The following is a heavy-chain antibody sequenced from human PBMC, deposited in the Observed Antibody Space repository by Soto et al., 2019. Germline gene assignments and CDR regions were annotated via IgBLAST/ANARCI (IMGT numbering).Heavy chain of an antibody. CDR2: INPNSGGT. Sequence: ASVKVSCKTSGYTFTGYYMHWVRRAPGQGLEWMGWINPNSGGTNYAQEFQGRVTMTRDTSISTTYMELSSLRSDDTAVYFCASTIIAAAGTPYFDYWGQGALVTVSS. CDR1: GYTFTGYY. CDR3: ASTIIAAAGTPYFDY. D-gene: IGHD6-13*01. J-gene: IGHJ4*02. V-gene: IGHV1-2*02.